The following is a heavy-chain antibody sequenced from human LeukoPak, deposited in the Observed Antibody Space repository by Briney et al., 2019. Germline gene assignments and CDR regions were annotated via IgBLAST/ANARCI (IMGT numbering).Heavy chain of an antibody. CDR3: ARIGYSSSSYDY. CDR2: IKEDGSTK. D-gene: IGHD6-6*01. CDR1: GFTFSNYW. Sequence: GGSLRLSCAASGFTFSNYWMSWVRQAPGKGLEWVANIKEDGSTKYYVDSVKGRFTISRANAKNSVYLQISSLRVEDTAVYYCARIGYSSSSYDYWGQGTLVTVSS. J-gene: IGHJ4*02. V-gene: IGHV3-7*01.